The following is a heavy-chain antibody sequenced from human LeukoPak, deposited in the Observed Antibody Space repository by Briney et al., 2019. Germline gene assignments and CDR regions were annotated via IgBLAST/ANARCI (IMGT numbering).Heavy chain of an antibody. Sequence: GESLKISCKGSGYSFTNYWIGWVRQMPGQGPEWIGIIHPRDSETVYTPSFRGQVTISADKSISTAYLQWSSLKASDTAMYYCARHHCSGGSCYGGSFDPWGQGTWSPSPQ. D-gene: IGHD2-15*01. J-gene: IGHJ5*02. V-gene: IGHV5-51*01. CDR2: IHPRDSET. CDR1: GYSFTNYW. CDR3: ARHHCSGGSCYGGSFDP.